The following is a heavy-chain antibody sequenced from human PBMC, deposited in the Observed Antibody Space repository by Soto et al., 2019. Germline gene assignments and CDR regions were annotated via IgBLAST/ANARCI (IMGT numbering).Heavy chain of an antibody. CDR3: GRGNRVGATFPGSRDSTHFDI. CDR2: IIPIFGTA. D-gene: IGHD1-26*01. J-gene: IGHJ3*02. CDR1: GGTFSSYA. V-gene: IGHV1-69*12. Sequence: QVQLVQSGAEVKKPGSSVKVSCKASGGTFSSYAISWVRQAPGQGLEWMGGIIPIFGTANYAQKFQGRVTIPAAESTSTAYMELSSLRSEDPAVYYCGRGNRVGATFPGSRDSTHFDIWGQGTMVTVSS.